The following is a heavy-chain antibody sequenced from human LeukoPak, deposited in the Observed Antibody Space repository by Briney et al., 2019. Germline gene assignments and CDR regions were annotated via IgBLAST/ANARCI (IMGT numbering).Heavy chain of an antibody. J-gene: IGHJ4*02. CDR2: MYYSGSN. CDR3: ARVRYSSSGKYYFDY. Sequence: SETLSLTCTVSGDSISSYYWSWTRQPPGRGLEWIGYMYYSGSNNYNPSLKSRVTTSMGTSKDQFSLKLSSVTAAGTAVYYCARVRYSSSGKYYFDYWGQGTVVPVSS. CDR1: GDSISSYY. D-gene: IGHD6-13*01. V-gene: IGHV4-59*01.